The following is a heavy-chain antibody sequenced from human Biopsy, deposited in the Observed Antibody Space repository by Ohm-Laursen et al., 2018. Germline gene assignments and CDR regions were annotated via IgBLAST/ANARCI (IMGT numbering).Heavy chain of an antibody. D-gene: IGHD4/OR15-4a*01. J-gene: IGHJ4*02. V-gene: IGHV4-34*01. CDR2: ISHTGST. Sequence: SQTLSLTCPVYNVSFSSFYWSWIRQPPGKGLEWIGEISHTGSTNYNPPLKSRVFMSVDTSKNQFSLKLSSVTAADTGVYYCAQTRNDYGGFYFDYWGRGTLVTVSS. CDR1: NVSFSSFY. CDR3: AQTRNDYGGFYFDY.